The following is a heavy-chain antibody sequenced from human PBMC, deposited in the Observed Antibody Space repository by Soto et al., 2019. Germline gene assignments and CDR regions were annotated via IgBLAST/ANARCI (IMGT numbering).Heavy chain of an antibody. CDR1: GFTFSTYW. CDR3: ARDEKYYYGSGPV. D-gene: IGHD3-10*01. V-gene: IGHV3-7*01. Sequence: LRLSCAASGFTFSTYWMSWVRQAPGKGLEWVANIKQDGSEKYYVDSVKGRFTISRDNAKNSLYLQMNSLRAEDTAVYYCARDEKYYYGSGPVGGQGTLVTVSS. CDR2: IKQDGSEK. J-gene: IGHJ4*02.